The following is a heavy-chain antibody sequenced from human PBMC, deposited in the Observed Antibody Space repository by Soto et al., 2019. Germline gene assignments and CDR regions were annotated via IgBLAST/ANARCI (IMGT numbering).Heavy chain of an antibody. CDR3: ARDGNYDFWSGYFRYYYYMDV. V-gene: IGHV3-7*01. D-gene: IGHD3-3*01. CDR2: IKQDGSEK. CDR1: GFTFSSYW. Sequence: GGSLRLSCAAPGFTFSSYWMSWVRQAPGKGLEWVANIKQDGSEKYYVDSVKGRFTISRDNAKNSLYLQMNSLRAEDTAVYYCARDGNYDFWSGYFRYYYYMDVWGRGTTVTVSS. J-gene: IGHJ6*03.